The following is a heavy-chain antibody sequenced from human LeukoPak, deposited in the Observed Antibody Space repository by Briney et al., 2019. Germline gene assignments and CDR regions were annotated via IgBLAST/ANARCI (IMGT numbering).Heavy chain of an antibody. D-gene: IGHD3-16*02. J-gene: IGHJ5*02. CDR1: GYSFTSFA. Sequence: ASVKVSCKASGYSFTSFAFSWVRQAPGQGLEWMGWISAYNDNTNSVQKFQGRVTITTDTSTSTAYMELRSLRSEDTAVYYCARGVMITFGGVIVYNWFDPWGQGTLVTVSS. CDR3: ARGVMITFGGVIVYNWFDP. CDR2: ISAYNDNT. V-gene: IGHV1-18*01.